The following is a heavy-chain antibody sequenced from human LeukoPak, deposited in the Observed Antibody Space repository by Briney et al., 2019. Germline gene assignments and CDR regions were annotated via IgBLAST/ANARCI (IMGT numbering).Heavy chain of an antibody. CDR1: GYTFTGYY. CDR3: ASGFGSGWYGPPPDAFDI. Sequence: ASVKVSCKASGYTFTGYYMHWVRQAPGQGLEWMGWINPNSGGTNYAQKFQGRVTMTRDTSISTAYMELSRLRSDDTAVYYCASGFGSGWYGPPPDAFDIWGQGTMVTVSS. CDR2: INPNSGGT. D-gene: IGHD6-19*01. J-gene: IGHJ3*02. V-gene: IGHV1-2*02.